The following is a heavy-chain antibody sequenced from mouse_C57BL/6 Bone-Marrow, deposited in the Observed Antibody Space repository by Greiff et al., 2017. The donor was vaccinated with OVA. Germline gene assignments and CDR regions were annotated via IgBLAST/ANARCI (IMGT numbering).Heavy chain of an antibody. J-gene: IGHJ2*01. Sequence: EVKLLESGAELVRPGASVKLSCTASGINIKDDYMHWVKQRPEQGLEWIGWIDPANGDTEYASKFQGKATITVDTSSNTAYLQLSSLTSEDTAVYYCDGYYYWGQGTTLTVSS. CDR3: DGYYY. CDR2: IDPANGDT. CDR1: GINIKDDY. D-gene: IGHD2-3*01. V-gene: IGHV14-4*01.